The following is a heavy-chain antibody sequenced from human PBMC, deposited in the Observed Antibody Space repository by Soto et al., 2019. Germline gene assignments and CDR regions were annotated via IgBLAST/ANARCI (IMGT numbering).Heavy chain of an antibody. J-gene: IGHJ6*02. CDR1: GDSVSSNSAA. Sequence: SQTLSLTCAISGDSVSSNSAAWNWIRQSPSRGLEWLGRTYYRSKWYNDYAVSVKSRITINPDTSKNQFSLQLNSVTPEDTAAYYCARDSHIVVVVAAKIDYYYSGMDVWGQGTTVPVSS. CDR3: ARDSHIVVVVAAKIDYYYSGMDV. CDR2: TYYRSKWYN. D-gene: IGHD2-15*01. V-gene: IGHV6-1*01.